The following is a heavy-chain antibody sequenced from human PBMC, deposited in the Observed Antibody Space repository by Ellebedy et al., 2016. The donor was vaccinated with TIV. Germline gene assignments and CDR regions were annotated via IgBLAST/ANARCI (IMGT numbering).Heavy chain of an antibody. CDR1: GYTFTSYG. CDR2: ISAYNGNT. D-gene: IGHD3-22*01. CDR3: ARDRDSSGVGYYYYGMDV. V-gene: IGHV1-18*01. Sequence: AASVKVSCKASGYTFTSYGISWVRQAPGHGLELMGWISAYNGNTNYAQKLQGRVTMTTDTSTSTAYMELRSLRSDDTAVYYCARDRDSSGVGYYYYGMDVWGQGTTVTVSS. J-gene: IGHJ6*02.